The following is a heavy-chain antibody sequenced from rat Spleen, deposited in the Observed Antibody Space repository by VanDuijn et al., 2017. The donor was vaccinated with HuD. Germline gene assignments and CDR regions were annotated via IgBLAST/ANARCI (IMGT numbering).Heavy chain of an antibody. CDR3: ARSALMYTTDPSDY. CDR2: ISYSGST. V-gene: IGHV3-1*01. J-gene: IGHJ2*01. Sequence: EVQLQESGPGLVKPSQSLSLTCSVTGYSITSNYWGWIRKFPGNKMEWIGHISYSGSTSYNPSLKNRISITKDTSKSQFFLQLNSVTTEDTATYYCARSALMYTTDPSDYWGQGVMVTVSS. CDR1: GYSITSNY. D-gene: IGHD1-6*01.